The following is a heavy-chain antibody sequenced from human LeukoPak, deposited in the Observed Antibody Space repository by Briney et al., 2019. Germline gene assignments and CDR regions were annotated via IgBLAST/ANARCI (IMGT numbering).Heavy chain of an antibody. V-gene: IGHV3-23*01. Sequence: GGPLSLSCAVSGFPFSDFAMSWVRQAPGKGLEWVSTISGGGDNTYFADSVKGRFTISRDNSKNTLFLQMVSLRAEDTAVYYCAKFEGELLGNYYMDVWGKGTTVTVSS. CDR2: ISGGGDNT. D-gene: IGHD1-26*01. J-gene: IGHJ6*03. CDR1: GFPFSDFA. CDR3: AKFEGELLGNYYMDV.